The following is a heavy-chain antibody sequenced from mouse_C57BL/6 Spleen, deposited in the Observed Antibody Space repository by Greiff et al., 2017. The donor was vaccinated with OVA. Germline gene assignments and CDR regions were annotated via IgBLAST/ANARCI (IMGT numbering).Heavy chain of an antibody. J-gene: IGHJ1*03. Sequence: DVKLQESGGGLVKPGGSLKLSCAASGFTFSSYAMSWVRQTPEKRLEWVATISDGGSYTYYPDNGKGRFTISRDNAKNNLYLQMSHLKSEDTAMYYCARDEGDYDYGGYFDVWGTGTTVTVSS. CDR3: ARDEGDYDYGGYFDV. CDR2: ISDGGSYT. D-gene: IGHD2-4*01. CDR1: GFTFSSYA. V-gene: IGHV5-4*01.